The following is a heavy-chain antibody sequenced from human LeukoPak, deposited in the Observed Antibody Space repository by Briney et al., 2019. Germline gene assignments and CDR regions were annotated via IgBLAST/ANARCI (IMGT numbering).Heavy chain of an antibody. V-gene: IGHV4-31*03. J-gene: IGHJ4*02. Sequence: SETLSLTCTVSGVSISSGGYYWSWIRQHPGKGLEWIGYIYYSGSTYYNPSLKSRVTISVDTSKNQFSLKLSSVTAADTAVYYCARGPTMVRGAAFDYWGQGTLVTVSS. D-gene: IGHD3-10*01. CDR1: GVSISSGGYY. CDR3: ARGPTMVRGAAFDY. CDR2: IYYSGST.